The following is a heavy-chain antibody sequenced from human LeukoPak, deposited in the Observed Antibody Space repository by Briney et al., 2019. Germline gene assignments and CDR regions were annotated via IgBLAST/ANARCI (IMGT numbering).Heavy chain of an antibody. V-gene: IGHV3-9*01. Sequence: GGSLRLSCAASGFTFDDYNMHWVRQAPGKGLDWVSGLSYNSGNIGYADSVKGRFTISRDNAKNSLYLQMNSLRAEDTALYYCVTQGSARSCGHDCYRASSWGQGALVTVAS. D-gene: IGHD2-21*02. J-gene: IGHJ5*02. CDR1: GFTFDDYN. CDR3: VTQGSARSCGHDCYRASS. CDR2: LSYNSGNI.